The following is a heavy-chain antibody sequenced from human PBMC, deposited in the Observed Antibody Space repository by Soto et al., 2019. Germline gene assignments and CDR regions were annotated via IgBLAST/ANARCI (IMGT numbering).Heavy chain of an antibody. Sequence: QVQLRPSGPGLVKPSGTLSLTCFVSGTSISNTYSWTWVRQSPGMGLEWIREIHHTGGTNYNPALKTRFTISVDKANNQLSLRLTSVAAADSAIYYCATLPPRIVVALAELPSWCQGSLVTVSS. V-gene: IGHV4-4*02. D-gene: IGHD2-21*01. CDR3: ATLPPRIVVALAELPS. CDR1: GTSISNTYS. CDR2: IHHTGGT. J-gene: IGHJ5*02.